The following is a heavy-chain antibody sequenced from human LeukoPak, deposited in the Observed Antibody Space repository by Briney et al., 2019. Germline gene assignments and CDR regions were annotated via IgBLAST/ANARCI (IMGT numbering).Heavy chain of an antibody. V-gene: IGHV3-11*01. CDR3: AREVVIFPDYYYYGLDV. D-gene: IGHD2/OR15-2a*01. CDR2: ISRSGDTL. J-gene: IGHJ6*02. Sequence: GGSLRLSGAASGFTFRDYYMTWIRQAPGKGLEWISYISRSGDTLYYADSVEGRFTISRDNAKNSLYLQMNSLRAEDTAVYYCAREVVIFPDYYYYGLDVWGQGTTVTVSS. CDR1: GFTFRDYY.